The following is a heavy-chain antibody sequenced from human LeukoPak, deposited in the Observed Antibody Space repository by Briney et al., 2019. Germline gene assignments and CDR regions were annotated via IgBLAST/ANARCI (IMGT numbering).Heavy chain of an antibody. CDR3: ARGDSYGAY. CDR1: GFTFRSYG. D-gene: IGHD5-18*01. V-gene: IGHV3-33*01. CDR2: IWYDGSNK. Sequence: GSLRLSCAASGFTFRSYGMHWARQAPGKGLEWVAVIWYDGSNKYYADSVKGRFTISRDNSKNTLYLQMNSLRAEDTAVYYCARGDSYGAYWGQGTLVTVSS. J-gene: IGHJ4*02.